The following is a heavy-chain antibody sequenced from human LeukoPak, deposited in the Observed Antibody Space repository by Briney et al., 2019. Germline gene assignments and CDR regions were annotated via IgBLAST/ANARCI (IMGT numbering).Heavy chain of an antibody. V-gene: IGHV1-2*02. Sequence: GASVKVSCKASGYTFTGYYMHWMRQAPGQGLEWMGWINPNSGGTSYAQKFQGRVTMTRDTSISTAYMELSRLRSDDTAVYYCARKTSSSWYDYWGQGTLVTVSS. D-gene: IGHD6-13*01. CDR2: INPNSGGT. J-gene: IGHJ4*02. CDR3: ARKTSSSWYDY. CDR1: GYTFTGYY.